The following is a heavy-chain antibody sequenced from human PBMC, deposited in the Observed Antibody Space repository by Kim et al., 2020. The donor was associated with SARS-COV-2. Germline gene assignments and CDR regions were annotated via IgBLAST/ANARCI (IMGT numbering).Heavy chain of an antibody. CDR3: ARQGGGYAAMDV. Sequence: RYSPSSQGQVTISADKSTSTAYLQWSSLKASDTAMYYCARQGGGYAAMDVWGQGTTVTVSS. J-gene: IGHJ6*02. V-gene: IGHV5-51*01. D-gene: IGHD3-22*01.